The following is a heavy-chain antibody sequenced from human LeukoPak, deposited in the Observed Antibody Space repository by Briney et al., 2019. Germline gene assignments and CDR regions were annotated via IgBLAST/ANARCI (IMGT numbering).Heavy chain of an antibody. CDR2: ISSSGSSV. CDR3: ARESQGDHVDY. V-gene: IGHV3-48*02. CDR1: GFTFSSYS. D-gene: IGHD2-21*02. J-gene: IGHJ4*02. Sequence: PGGSLRLSCAASGFTFSSYSMNWVRQAPGKGLEWVSYISSSGSSVYYADPVKGRFTISRDNAKNSLHLQMNSLRDEDTAVYYCARESQGDHVDYWGQGTLLTVSS.